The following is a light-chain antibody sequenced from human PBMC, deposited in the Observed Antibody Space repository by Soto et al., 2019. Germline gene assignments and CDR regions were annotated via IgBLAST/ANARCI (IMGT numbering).Light chain of an antibody. V-gene: IGLV2-11*01. J-gene: IGLJ3*02. CDR3: CSYAGSFTWL. Sequence: QSALTQPRSVSGSPGQSVTISCTGTTGDVGTYNFVSWYQHHPGKAPKLMIYDATKRPSGVPDRFSASKSGNTASLTISGLQAEDEAYYYCCSYAGSFTWLFGGGTKLTVL. CDR2: DAT. CDR1: TGDVGTYNF.